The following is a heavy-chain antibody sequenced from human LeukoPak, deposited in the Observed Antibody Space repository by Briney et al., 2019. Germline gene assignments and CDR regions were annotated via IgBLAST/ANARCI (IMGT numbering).Heavy chain of an antibody. D-gene: IGHD6-19*01. CDR1: GFTFSSCA. V-gene: IGHV3-64D*06. CDR3: VTSSSGYYFN. CDR2: TNSNGGNT. Sequence: PGGSLRLSCSASGFTFSSCAMSWVRQAPGKGLEYVSATNSNGGNTYYADSVKGRFTISRDNSKNTLSLQMSSLRADDTAVYYCVTSSSGYYFNWGQGTLVTVSS. J-gene: IGHJ1*01.